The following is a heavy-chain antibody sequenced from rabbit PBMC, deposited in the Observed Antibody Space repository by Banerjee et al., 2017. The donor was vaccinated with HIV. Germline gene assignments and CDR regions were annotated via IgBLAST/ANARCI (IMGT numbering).Heavy chain of an antibody. CDR2: IGSNSDNT. CDR1: GFSLSNHYV. J-gene: IGHJ5*01. CDR3: ARAIDVYGWLDL. V-gene: IGHV1S45*01. Sequence: QEQLEESGGGLVKPEGSLTLTCTASGFSLSNHYVMRWVRQAPGKGLEWIGCIGSNSDNTVYATWAKGRFTLSRTSSTTVDLKMTSLTAADTATYFCARAIDVYGWLDLWGPGTLVTVS.